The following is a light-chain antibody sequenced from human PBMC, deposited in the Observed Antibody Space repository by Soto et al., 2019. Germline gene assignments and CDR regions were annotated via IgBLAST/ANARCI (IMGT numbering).Light chain of an antibody. CDR1: QDIDSW. Sequence: DIQMTQSPSSMSASIGDRVTITCRASQDIDSWLAWFQQKPGEAPRLLIYAAISLHSGVPSRFSGAGSGTDFSLTISSLQPEDFATYFCQQGNSFPLTFGGGTKVEIK. J-gene: IGKJ4*01. CDR2: AAI. CDR3: QQGNSFPLT. V-gene: IGKV1-12*01.